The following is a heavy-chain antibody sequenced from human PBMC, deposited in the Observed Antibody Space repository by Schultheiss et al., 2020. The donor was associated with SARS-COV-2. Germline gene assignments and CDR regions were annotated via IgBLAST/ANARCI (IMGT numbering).Heavy chain of an antibody. CDR1: GFTVSSNY. D-gene: IGHD2-15*01. V-gene: IGHV3-30*01. CDR2: ISYDGSNK. Sequence: GGSLRLSCAASGFTVSSNYMSWVRQAPGKGLEWVAVISYDGSNKYYADSVKGRFTISRDNSKNTLYLQMNSLRAEDTALYYCAKGIARGWFDPWGQGTLVTVSS. CDR3: AKGIARGWFDP. J-gene: IGHJ5*02.